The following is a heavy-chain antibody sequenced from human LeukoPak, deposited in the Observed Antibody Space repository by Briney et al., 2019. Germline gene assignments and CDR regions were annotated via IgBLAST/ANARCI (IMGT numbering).Heavy chain of an antibody. D-gene: IGHD3-9*01. CDR3: ARVGKDILTNRGAFDI. J-gene: IGHJ3*02. CDR2: FDPKDGET. CDR1: GYTLTELS. Sequence: ASVKVSCKVSGYTLTELSMHWVRQAPGKGLEWMGSFDPKDGETIYAQKFQGRVTMTEDTSTSTDYMERRSLRSDDTAVYYCARVGKDILTNRGAFDIWGQGTMVTVSS. V-gene: IGHV1-24*01.